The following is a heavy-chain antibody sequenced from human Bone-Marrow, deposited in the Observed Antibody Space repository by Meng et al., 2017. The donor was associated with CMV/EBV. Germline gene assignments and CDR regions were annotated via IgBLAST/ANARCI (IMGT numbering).Heavy chain of an antibody. D-gene: IGHD6-13*01. J-gene: IGHJ4*02. V-gene: IGHV4-59*01. CDR2: FYNSGIT. CDR1: GGSIRSYY. Sequence: SETLSLTCTVSGGSIRSYYWSWIRQPPGKGLEWIGYFYNSGITNYNPSLKSRVTISVDTPKNQFSLRLSSVTAAETAVYYCARGGRYSYSWYGFYGFWGPGTLVTVSS. CDR3: ARGGRYSYSWYGFYGF.